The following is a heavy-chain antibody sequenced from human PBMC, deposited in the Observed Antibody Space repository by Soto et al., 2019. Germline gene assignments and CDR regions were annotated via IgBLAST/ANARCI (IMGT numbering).Heavy chain of an antibody. V-gene: IGHV3-49*04. CDR1: GFTFGDYA. J-gene: IGHJ4*02. CDR3: TSEGGLDY. Sequence: EVQLVESGGGLVQPGRSLRLSCTVSGFTFGDYAMSWVRQAPGKGLEWVGFIRSKAYGGTTEYAASVKGRFTISRDDSKSIAYLQMNSLKTEDTAVYYCTSEGGLDYWGQGTLVTVSS. CDR2: IRSKAYGGTT. D-gene: IGHD3-16*01.